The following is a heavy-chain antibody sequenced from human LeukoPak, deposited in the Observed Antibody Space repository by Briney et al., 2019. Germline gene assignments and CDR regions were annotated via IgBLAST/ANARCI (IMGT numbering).Heavy chain of an antibody. J-gene: IGHJ6*03. CDR3: ARAYDILTGYGYYYYYMDV. Sequence: SETLSLTCTVSGGSISSSSYYWGWIRQPPGKGLEWIGSIYYSGSTYYNPSLKSRVTISVDTSKNQFSLKLSSVTAADTAVYYCARAYDILTGYGYYYYYMDVWGKGTTVTVSS. V-gene: IGHV4-39*07. CDR1: GGSISSSSYY. D-gene: IGHD3-9*01. CDR2: IYYSGST.